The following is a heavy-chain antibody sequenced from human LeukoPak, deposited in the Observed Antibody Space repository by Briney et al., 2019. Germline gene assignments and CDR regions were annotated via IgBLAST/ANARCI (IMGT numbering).Heavy chain of an antibody. V-gene: IGHV3-23*01. J-gene: IGHJ6*04. CDR3: AKWRGYCSSTSCPPGYYGMDV. CDR1: GFTFSSYA. CDR2: ISGSGGST. D-gene: IGHD2-2*01. Sequence: PGGSLRLSCAASGFTFSSYAMSWVRQAPGKGLEWVSAISGSGGSTYYADSVKGRFTISRDNSKNTLYLQMNSLRAEDTAVYYCAKWRGYCSSTSCPPGYYGMDVWGKGTTVTVPS.